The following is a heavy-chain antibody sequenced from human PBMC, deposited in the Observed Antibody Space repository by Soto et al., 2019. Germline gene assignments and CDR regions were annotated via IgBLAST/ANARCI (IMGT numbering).Heavy chain of an antibody. CDR2: ISFDGSNK. CDR3: AKEGLDQNYDYYYGMDV. CDR1: GFTFSSYG. V-gene: IGHV3-30*18. Sequence: QVQLVESGGGVVQPGRSLRLSCAASGFTFSSYGMHWVRQAPGKGLEWVAIISFDGSNKYYADSVKGRFTISRDTSNNTLYLQMNSLRAEDTAVYYCAKEGLDQNYDYYYGMDVWGQGTTVTVSS. D-gene: IGHD2-21*01. J-gene: IGHJ6*02.